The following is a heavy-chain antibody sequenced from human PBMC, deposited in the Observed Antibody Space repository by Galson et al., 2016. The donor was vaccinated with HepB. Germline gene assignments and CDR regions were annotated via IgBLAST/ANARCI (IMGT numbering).Heavy chain of an antibody. CDR3: ARAMIRGVIKSSLNDAFDI. Sequence: SLRLSCAASGFTFNDYYMNWIRQAPGKGLEWVSYISNSGYYTNYADSVKGRFTISRDNAKNSLYLQMGSLRAEDTAVYYCARAMIRGVIKSSLNDAFDIWGQGTLVTVSS. CDR1: GFTFNDYY. V-gene: IGHV3-11*06. D-gene: IGHD3-10*01. CDR2: ISNSGYYT. J-gene: IGHJ3*02.